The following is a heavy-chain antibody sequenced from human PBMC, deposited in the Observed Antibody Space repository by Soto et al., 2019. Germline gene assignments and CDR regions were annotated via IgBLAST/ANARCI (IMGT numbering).Heavy chain of an antibody. CDR2: VSTNNADT. D-gene: IGHD3-22*01. CDR3: ARELNTDPSAYYSFAY. Sequence: GASVKVSCKTSGYTFTAYGPAWLRQAPGQRPEWMGWVSTNNADTNYAQKFQGRVTMTTETSTRTTYMELRSLRSDDTAVYYCARELNTDPSAYYSFAYWGQGTLVTVSS. CDR1: GYTFTAYG. J-gene: IGHJ4*02. V-gene: IGHV1-18*01.